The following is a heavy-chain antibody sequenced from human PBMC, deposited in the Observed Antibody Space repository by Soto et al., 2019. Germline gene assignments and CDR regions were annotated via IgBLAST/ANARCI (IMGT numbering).Heavy chain of an antibody. J-gene: IGHJ4*02. CDR2: INPSGGST. Sequence: GASVKVSCKASGYTLTSYNMHWVRQAPGQGLEWMGIINPSGGSTSYAQKFQGRVTMTRDTSTSTVYMEPSSLRSEDTAVYFCARVVSSGWSYSNYFDYWGQGTLVTVSS. CDR3: ARVVSSGWSYSNYFDY. V-gene: IGHV1-46*01. D-gene: IGHD6-19*01. CDR1: GYTLTSYN.